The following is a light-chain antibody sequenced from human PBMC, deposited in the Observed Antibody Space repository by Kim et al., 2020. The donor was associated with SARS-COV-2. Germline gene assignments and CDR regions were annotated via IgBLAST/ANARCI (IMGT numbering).Light chain of an antibody. CDR1: SLRRYY. CDR3: NSRDTISKHVV. CDR2: DKN. Sequence: ALGQTVRITCQGVSLRRYYSIWYQQKPGQAPLLVIYDKNIRPSGIPDRFSCSSSGNTASLTITGAQAEDEADYYCNSRDTISKHVVFGGGTQLTVL. J-gene: IGLJ2*01. V-gene: IGLV3-19*01.